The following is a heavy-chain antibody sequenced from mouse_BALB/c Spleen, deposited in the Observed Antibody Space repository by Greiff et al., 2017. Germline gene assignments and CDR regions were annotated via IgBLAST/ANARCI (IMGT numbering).Heavy chain of an antibody. CDR3: ARDVPIYYYGSSYHAMDY. CDR1: GFSLTGYG. V-gene: IGHV2-6-7*01. CDR2: IWGDGST. J-gene: IGHJ4*01. D-gene: IGHD1-1*01. Sequence: VQVVESGPGLVAPSQSLSITCTVSGFSLTGYGVNWVRQPPGKGLEWLGMIWGDGSTDYNSALKSRLSISKDNSKSQVFLKMNSLQTDDTARYYCARDVPIYYYGSSYHAMDYWGQGTSVTVSS.